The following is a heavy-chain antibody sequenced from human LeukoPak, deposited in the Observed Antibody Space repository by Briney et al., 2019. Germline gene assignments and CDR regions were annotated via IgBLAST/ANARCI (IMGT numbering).Heavy chain of an antibody. Sequence: SETLSLTCAVSGGSFSGNYWSWIRQPPGKGLEWIGEINHSGRTNYSWSLKSRVIISVDTSKNQLSLKLSSVTAADTAVYYCARGLGYCSATFWPNWFDPWGQGTLVTVSP. CDR3: ARGLGYCSATFWPNWFDP. D-gene: IGHD2-15*01. CDR2: INHSGRT. V-gene: IGHV4-34*01. J-gene: IGHJ5*02. CDR1: GGSFSGNY.